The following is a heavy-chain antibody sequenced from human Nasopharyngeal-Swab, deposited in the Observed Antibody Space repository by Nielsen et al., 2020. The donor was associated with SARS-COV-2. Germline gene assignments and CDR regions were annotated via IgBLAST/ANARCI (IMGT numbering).Heavy chain of an antibody. J-gene: IGHJ3*02. V-gene: IGHV1-8*01. CDR3: ARGRDPYGGNSGGAFDI. Sequence: ASVKVSCKASGYTFTSYDINWVRQATGQGLEWMGWMNPNSGNTGYAQKFQGRVTMTRNTSISTAYMELSSLRSEDTAVYYCARGRDPYGGNSGGAFDIWGQGTMVTVS. CDR2: MNPNSGNT. CDR1: GYTFTSYD. D-gene: IGHD4-23*01.